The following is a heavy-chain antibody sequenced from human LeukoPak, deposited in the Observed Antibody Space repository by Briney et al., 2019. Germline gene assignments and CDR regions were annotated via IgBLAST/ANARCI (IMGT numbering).Heavy chain of an antibody. V-gene: IGHV4-39*01. Sequence: SETLSLTCTVSGGSISTSPYYWSWIRRPPGKGLEWIATIYYTGGTYYNPSLKSRVTISVDTSKNQFSLKLSSVTAADAAVYYCARSLVVAPTIDYWGHGTLLTVSS. D-gene: IGHD2-15*01. J-gene: IGHJ4*01. CDR2: IYYTGGT. CDR3: ARSLVVAPTIDY. CDR1: GGSISTSPYY.